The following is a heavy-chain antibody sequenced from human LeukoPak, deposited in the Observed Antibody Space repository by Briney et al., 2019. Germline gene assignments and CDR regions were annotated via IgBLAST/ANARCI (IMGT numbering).Heavy chain of an antibody. D-gene: IGHD1-26*01. CDR3: ASLVGVSGSYLNFDY. CDR2: ISSSSSTI. J-gene: IGHJ4*02. Sequence: GGSLRLSCAASGFSFSSYSMNWVRQAPGKGLEWVSYISSSSSTIYYADSVKGRFTISRDNAKNSLYLQMNSLRAEDTAVYYCASLVGVSGSYLNFDYWGQGTLVTVSS. CDR1: GFSFSSYS. V-gene: IGHV3-48*01.